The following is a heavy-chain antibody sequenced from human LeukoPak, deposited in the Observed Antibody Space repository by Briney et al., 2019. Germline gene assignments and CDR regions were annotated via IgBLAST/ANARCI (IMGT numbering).Heavy chain of an antibody. V-gene: IGHV1-18*01. D-gene: IGHD6-6*01. CDR2: ISAYNGNT. Sequence: GASVKVACKASGYTFTSYGISWVRQAPGQGLEWMGWISAYNGNTNYAQKLQGRVTMTTDTSTSTAYMELRSLRSDDTAVYYCARNKATSIAARRYFDYWGPGTLVTVSS. J-gene: IGHJ4*02. CDR3: ARNKATSIAARRYFDY. CDR1: GYTFTSYG.